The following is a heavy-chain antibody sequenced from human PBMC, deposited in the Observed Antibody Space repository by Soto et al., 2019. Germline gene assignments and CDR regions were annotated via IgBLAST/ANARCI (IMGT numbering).Heavy chain of an antibody. V-gene: IGHV4-39*01. J-gene: IGHJ6*02. D-gene: IGHD3-3*01. Sequence: PSETLSLTCTVSGGSISSSSYYWGWIRQPPGKGLEWIGSIYYSGSTYYNPSLKSRVTISVDTSKNQFSLKLSSVTAADTAVYYCARRNRKVFWSGYPYYYGMDVWGQGTTVTVSS. CDR2: IYYSGST. CDR1: GGSISSSSYY. CDR3: ARRNRKVFWSGYPYYYGMDV.